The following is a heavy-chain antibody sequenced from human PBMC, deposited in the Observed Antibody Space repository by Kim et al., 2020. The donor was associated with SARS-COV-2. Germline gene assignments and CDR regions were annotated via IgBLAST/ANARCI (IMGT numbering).Heavy chain of an antibody. J-gene: IGHJ4*02. D-gene: IGHD1-1*01. CDR1: GYRFSTYW. CDR3: ARHQNSGNSSFDY. Sequence: GESLKISCKGSGYRFSTYWIGWVRQMPGKGLEWIGIIYPADSDTRYSPSFQGQVTISAVKSISTAYLQWDTLKASDTAMYYCARHQNSGNSSFDYWGQGTLVTVSS. CDR2: IYPADSDT. V-gene: IGHV5-51*01.